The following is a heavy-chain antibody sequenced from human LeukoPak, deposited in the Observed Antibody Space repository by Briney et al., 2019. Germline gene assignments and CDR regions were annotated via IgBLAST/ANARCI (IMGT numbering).Heavy chain of an antibody. J-gene: IGHJ4*02. CDR1: GFTFSSYW. V-gene: IGHV3-7*01. CDR3: ARDYGAGGVIAMGYFDY. D-gene: IGHD3-16*02. Sequence: PGGSLRLSCAASGFTFSSYWMSWVRQAPGKGLEWVANIKQDGSEKYYVDSVKGRFTISRDNAKNSLYLQMNSLRAEDTAVYYCARDYGAGGVIAMGYFDYWGQGTLVTVSS. CDR2: IKQDGSEK.